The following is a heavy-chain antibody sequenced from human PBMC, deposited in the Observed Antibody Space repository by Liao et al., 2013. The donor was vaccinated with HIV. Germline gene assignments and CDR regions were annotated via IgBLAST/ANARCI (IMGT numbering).Heavy chain of an antibody. CDR3: ARGRGVTLGPDIYYFDY. CDR1: GGSISSGGYS. V-gene: IGHV4-30-2*01. CDR2: INHSGTT. J-gene: IGHJ4*02. D-gene: IGHD3-10*01. Sequence: QLQLQESGSGLVKPSQTLSLTCAVSGGSISSGGYSWSWIRQPPGKGLEWIGDINHSGTTNYNPSLRGRVTMSVDTSKNQFSLKLTSVTATDATMYYCARGRGVTLGPDIYYFDYWGQGTLVTVSS.